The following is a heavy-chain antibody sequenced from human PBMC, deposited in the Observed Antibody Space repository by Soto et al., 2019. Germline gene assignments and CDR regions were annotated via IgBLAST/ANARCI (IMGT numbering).Heavy chain of an antibody. V-gene: IGHV3-7*01. J-gene: IGHJ6*02. CDR2: IKEDGSVK. CDR1: GFIFSNSW. Sequence: EVQLVESGGGLVQPGGSLRLSCAASGFIFSNSWMSWVRQAPGKGLEWVANIKEDGSVKQYVESVKGRFTISRDNAKNLLYLQMNSLRAEDTAVYYCGEHMDVWGQGTTVTVSS. D-gene: IGHD3-10*01. CDR3: GEHMDV.